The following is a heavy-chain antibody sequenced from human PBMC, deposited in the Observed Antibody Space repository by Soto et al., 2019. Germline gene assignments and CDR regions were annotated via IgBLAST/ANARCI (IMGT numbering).Heavy chain of an antibody. Sequence: DVQLVESGGGLIQPGGSLRLSCVASGLTVSGKKYMAWVRQAPGKGTEWLSGVYDLDGTYYADSVRGRFTTSIDSSRTTVYLQRRDLRPEDTALYFCATWHLREHAYDIWGQGTMVTVSS. CDR1: GLTVSGKKY. V-gene: IGHV3-53*01. CDR3: ATWHLREHAYDI. CDR2: VYDLDGT. J-gene: IGHJ3*02. D-gene: IGHD5-12*01.